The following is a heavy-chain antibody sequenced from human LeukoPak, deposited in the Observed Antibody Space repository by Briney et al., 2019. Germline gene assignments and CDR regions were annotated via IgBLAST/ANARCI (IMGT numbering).Heavy chain of an antibody. D-gene: IGHD1-14*01. CDR3: ATPRRLGNQYGMDV. CDR1: GYTFTGYY. Sequence: APVKVSCKASGYTFTGYYMHWVRQAPGQGIEWMGWINPNSGGTNYAQKFQGRVTMTRDTSISTAYMELSRLRSDDTAVYYCATPRRLGNQYGMDVWGQGTTVTVSS. V-gene: IGHV1-2*02. CDR2: INPNSGGT. J-gene: IGHJ6*02.